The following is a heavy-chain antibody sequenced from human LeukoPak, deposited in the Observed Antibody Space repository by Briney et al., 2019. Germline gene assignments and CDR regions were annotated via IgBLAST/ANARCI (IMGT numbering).Heavy chain of an antibody. V-gene: IGHV3-7*01. J-gene: IGHJ4*02. Sequence: AGGSLRLSCAASGFTFNRSWMTWVRQAPGKGLEWVANIKQDESEKYYANSVKGRLTISRDNAKNSLYLQMNSLRAEGTAVYYCARTPNWGSPWGFLDYWGQGTLVTVSS. CDR2: IKQDESEK. CDR1: GFTFNRSW. D-gene: IGHD7-27*01. CDR3: ARTPNWGSPWGFLDY.